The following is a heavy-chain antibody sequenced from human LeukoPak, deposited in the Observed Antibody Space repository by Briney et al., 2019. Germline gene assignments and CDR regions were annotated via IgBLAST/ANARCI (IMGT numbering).Heavy chain of an antibody. D-gene: IGHD4-23*01. CDR3: AREVADYGGYYYYHYMDV. J-gene: IGHJ6*03. V-gene: IGHV4-61*02. CDR2: IYTSGSN. Sequence: SETLSLTCTVSGGSISSSSYYWSWIRQPAGKGLEWIGRIYTSGSNNYNSSLKSRVTMSVDTSKNQFSLKLCSVTAADTAMYYCAREVADYGGYYYYHYMDVWGKGTTVTISS. CDR1: GGSISSSSYY.